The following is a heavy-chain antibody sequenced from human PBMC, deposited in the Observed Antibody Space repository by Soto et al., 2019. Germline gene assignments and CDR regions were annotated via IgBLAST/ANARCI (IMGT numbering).Heavy chain of an antibody. Sequence: QVQLVQSGAEVKKPGASVKVSCKTSGYTFAAYYIHWIRQAPGQGLEWMGWINPTSGGTVYAQNFQDRVTLTRDTSISTAYMELRRLNSDDTAVYYCARDPDYGDYWGYFLESWGQGTPVTVSS. D-gene: IGHD4-17*01. CDR2: INPTSGGT. V-gene: IGHV1-2*02. J-gene: IGHJ4*02. CDR3: ARDPDYGDYWGYFLES. CDR1: GYTFAAYY.